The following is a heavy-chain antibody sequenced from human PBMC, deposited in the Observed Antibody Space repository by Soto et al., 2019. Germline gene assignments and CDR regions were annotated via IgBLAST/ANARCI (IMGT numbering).Heavy chain of an antibody. J-gene: IGHJ4*02. D-gene: IGHD6-19*01. CDR2: IWYDGSNK. CDR3: AKDQSSGWPRTYYFDY. CDR1: GFTFSSYG. Sequence: PGGSLRLSCAASGFTFSSYGMHWVRQAPGKGLEWVAVIWYDGSNKYYADSVKGRFTISRDNSKNTLYLRMNSLRAEDTAVYYCAKDQSSGWPRTYYFDYWGQGTLVTVSS. V-gene: IGHV3-33*06.